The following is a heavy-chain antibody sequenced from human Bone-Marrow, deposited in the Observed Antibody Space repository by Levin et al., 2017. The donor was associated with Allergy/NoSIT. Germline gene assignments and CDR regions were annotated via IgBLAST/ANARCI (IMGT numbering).Heavy chain of an antibody. CDR1: GFTFSTSA. D-gene: IGHD1-14*01. V-gene: IGHV3-23*01. J-gene: IGHJ4*02. Sequence: PGGSLRLSCAASGFTFSTSAMSWVRQAPGKGPEWVSAITGHFGTTYYADSVKGRFTISRDNSKNTLYLQINSLRAEDTAVYYCAKDGRRIDYWGQGTLVTVSS. CDR2: ITGHFGTT. CDR3: AKDGRRIDY.